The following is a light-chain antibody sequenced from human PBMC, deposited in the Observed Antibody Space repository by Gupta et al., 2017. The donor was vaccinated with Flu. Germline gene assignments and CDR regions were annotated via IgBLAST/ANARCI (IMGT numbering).Light chain of an antibody. Sequence: DIVMTQSPDSLAVSLGERATINCKSSQSVLYSSNNKNYLAWYQQKPGQPPKLLIYWASTREFGVPDRFSGSASGTDFALTISSLQAEDVALYYCQQYFSTPPTFGQGTKVEIK. CDR3: QQYFSTPPT. CDR1: QSVLYSSNNKNY. CDR2: WAS. J-gene: IGKJ1*01. V-gene: IGKV4-1*01.